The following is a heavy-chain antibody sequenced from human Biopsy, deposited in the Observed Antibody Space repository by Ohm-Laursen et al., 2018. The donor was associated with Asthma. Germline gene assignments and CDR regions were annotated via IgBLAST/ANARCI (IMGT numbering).Heavy chain of an antibody. CDR3: AAGRTSLQGESLI. CDR1: GVALSGYT. V-gene: IGHV1-58*01. Sequence: ASVKVSCKASGVALSGYTFEWVRQARGLGLEWIAGIVFASGATNYAQNFQDRLTVTRDMSAGSVSMELSGLSSTDTAVYYFAAGRTSLQGESLIWGQGTLVSVSS. D-gene: IGHD2/OR15-2a*01. J-gene: IGHJ4*01. CDR2: IVFASGAT.